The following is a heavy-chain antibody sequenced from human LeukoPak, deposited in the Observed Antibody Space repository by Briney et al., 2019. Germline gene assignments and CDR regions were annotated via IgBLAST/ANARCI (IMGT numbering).Heavy chain of an antibody. Sequence: ASVKVSCKASGYTFTSYDINWVRQATGQGLEWMGWMNPNSGNTGYAQKFQGRVTMTRNTSISTAYMELSSLRSEDTAVYYCALGSYYYYGMDVWGQGTTVIVSS. CDR2: MNPNSGNT. CDR3: ALGSYYYYGMDV. J-gene: IGHJ6*02. V-gene: IGHV1-8*01. CDR1: GYTFTSYD.